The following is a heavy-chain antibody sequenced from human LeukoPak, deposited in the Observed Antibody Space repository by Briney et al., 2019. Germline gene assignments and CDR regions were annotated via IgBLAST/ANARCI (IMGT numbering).Heavy chain of an antibody. CDR3: ARGLDNDPANGMDV. V-gene: IGHV4-34*01. J-gene: IGHJ6*02. CDR1: GGSFSGYY. D-gene: IGHD3/OR15-3a*01. Sequence: SETLSLTCAVYGGSFSGYYWSWIRQPPGKGLEWIGEINHSGSTNYNPSLKSRVTISVDTSKNQFSLKLSSVTAADTAVYYCARGLDNDPANGMDVWGQGTTVTVSS. CDR2: INHSGST.